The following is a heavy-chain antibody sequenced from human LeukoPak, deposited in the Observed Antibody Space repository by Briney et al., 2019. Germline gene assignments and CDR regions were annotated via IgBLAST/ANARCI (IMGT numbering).Heavy chain of an antibody. V-gene: IGHV1-18*01. CDR3: ARGLDYYVKPIAY. CDR2: ISAYNGNT. D-gene: IGHD3-10*02. J-gene: IGHJ4*02. Sequence: ASVKVSCKASDYTFTSYGISWVQQAPGQGLEWMGWISAYNGNTNYAQKFQGRVTMTTDTFTSTVYMELRSLRSDDTAVYYCARGLDYYVKPIAYWGQGTLVTVSS. CDR1: DYTFTSYG.